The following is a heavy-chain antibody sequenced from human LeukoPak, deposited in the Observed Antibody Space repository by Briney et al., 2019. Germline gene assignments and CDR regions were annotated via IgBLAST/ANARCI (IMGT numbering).Heavy chain of an antibody. J-gene: IGHJ3*02. CDR3: SRFYSSGWASGAFDI. D-gene: IGHD3-22*01. Sequence: HAGGSLRLSCTTSGFTFSDYAVSWVRQAPGKGLEWIGFIRNKANGGTTEYAASVKGRFTISRDDSKTIAHLQMGSLKTEDTAVYYCSRFYSSGWASGAFDIWGQGTMVTVSS. CDR2: IRNKANGGTT. CDR1: GFTFSDYA. V-gene: IGHV3-49*04.